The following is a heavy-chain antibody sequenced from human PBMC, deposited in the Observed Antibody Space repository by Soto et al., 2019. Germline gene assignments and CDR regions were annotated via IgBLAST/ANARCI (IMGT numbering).Heavy chain of an antibody. J-gene: IGHJ4*02. CDR1: GFTFSGYA. V-gene: IGHV3-23*01. CDR2: TSTIGGST. Sequence: EVQLLDSGGGLVQPGGSLRLSFAASGFTFSGYAMGWVGRAQGGGLEWVSATSTIGGSTYYADSVKGRFTISRDNSKNTLYLQMTSLRPEDTAVYYCAKNPGFHYFDYWGQGTLVTVSS. CDR3: AKNPGFHYFDY.